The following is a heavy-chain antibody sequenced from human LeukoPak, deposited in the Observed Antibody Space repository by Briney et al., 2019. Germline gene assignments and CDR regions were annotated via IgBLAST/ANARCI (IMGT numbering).Heavy chain of an antibody. Sequence: PGGSLRLSCAASGFTFSDYYMSWVRQAPGKGLEWVSAISGSGGSTYYPDSVKGRFTISRDNSKNTLYLQMNSLRAEDTAVYYCAKWVRGVISAFDIWGQGTMVTVSS. D-gene: IGHD3-10*01. CDR2: ISGSGGST. CDR3: AKWVRGVISAFDI. CDR1: GFTFSDYY. J-gene: IGHJ3*02. V-gene: IGHV3-23*01.